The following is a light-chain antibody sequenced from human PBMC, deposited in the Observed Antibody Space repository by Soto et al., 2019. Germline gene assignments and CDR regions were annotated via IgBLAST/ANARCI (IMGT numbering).Light chain of an antibody. CDR3: QQYNNWPLT. J-gene: IGKJ4*01. Sequence: EIVLTQSPGTLSLSPGERATLSCRASQSLSSSQLAWYQQKPGQAPRLLIHDASSRATGISDRFTGSGSGTDFTLTISSLQSEDFAVYYCQQYNNWPLTFGGGTKVDIK. V-gene: IGKV3D-20*02. CDR2: DAS. CDR1: QSLSSSQ.